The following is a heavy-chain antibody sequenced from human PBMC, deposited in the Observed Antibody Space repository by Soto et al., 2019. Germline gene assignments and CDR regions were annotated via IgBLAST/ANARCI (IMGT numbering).Heavy chain of an antibody. Sequence: QVQLVESGGGVVQPGRSLRLSCAASGFTFSSYGMHWVRQAPGKGLEWVAVISYDGSNKYYADSVKGRFTISRDNSKNTLYLQMNSLRAEDTAVYYCAKVSPDRRNDYMDVWGKGTTVTVSS. CDR3: AKVSPDRRNDYMDV. J-gene: IGHJ6*03. D-gene: IGHD3-16*02. V-gene: IGHV3-30*18. CDR1: GFTFSSYG. CDR2: ISYDGSNK.